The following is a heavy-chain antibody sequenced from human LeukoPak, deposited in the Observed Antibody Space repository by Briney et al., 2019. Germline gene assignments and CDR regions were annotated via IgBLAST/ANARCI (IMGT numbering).Heavy chain of an antibody. V-gene: IGHV1-8*03. CDR2: LNPNSGNT. CDR1: GSTFTSYD. CDR3: ARGFLGGWFDP. J-gene: IGHJ5*02. Sequence: GASVKLSCKASGSTFTSYDINWVRQAPGQGLEWMGWLNPNSGNTSYEQKFPGRVTITRNTSISTAYMELSSLRSEDTAVYCCARGFLGGWFDPWGQGTLVTVSS.